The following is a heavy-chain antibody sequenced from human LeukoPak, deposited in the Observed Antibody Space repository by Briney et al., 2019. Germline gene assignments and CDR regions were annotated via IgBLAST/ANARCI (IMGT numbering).Heavy chain of an antibody. D-gene: IGHD4-17*01. V-gene: IGHV3-21*01. CDR2: ISSSSSYI. CDR1: GFTFSSYS. J-gene: IGHJ4*02. Sequence: PGGSLRLSCAASGFTFSSYSMNWVRQAPGKGLEWVSSISSSSSYIYYADSVKGRFTISRDNAKNSLYLQMNSLRAEATAVYYCARENDYGDYGTDYWGQGTLVTVSS. CDR3: ARENDYGDYGTDY.